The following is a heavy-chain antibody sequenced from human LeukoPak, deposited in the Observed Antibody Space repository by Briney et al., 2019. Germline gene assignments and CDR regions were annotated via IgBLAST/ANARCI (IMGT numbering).Heavy chain of an antibody. CDR2: IYYSGST. D-gene: IGHD2-2*02. J-gene: IGHJ4*02. Sequence: PSETLSLTCTVSGGSISSRSYYWGWIRQPPGKGLEWIGSIYYSGSTYYNPSLKSRVTISVDTSKNQFSLKLSSVTAADTAVYYCARLGYCSSTSCYKKDFDYWGQGTLVTVSS. CDR1: GGSISSRSYY. CDR3: ARLGYCSSTSCYKKDFDY. V-gene: IGHV4-39*01.